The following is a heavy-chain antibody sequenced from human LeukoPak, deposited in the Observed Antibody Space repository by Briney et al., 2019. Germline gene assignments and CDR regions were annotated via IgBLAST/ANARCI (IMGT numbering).Heavy chain of an antibody. CDR3: GKTTVGYSSGQKPAWPVDY. Sequence: GGSLRLSCVVSGITLSNYGMSWVRQAPGKGLEWVSGISERGGSTNYADSVKGRFIISRDTSKNTVYLQINSLRAEDTAVYYCGKTTVGYSSGQKPAWPVDYWGQGTLVTVSS. V-gene: IGHV3-23*01. J-gene: IGHJ4*02. CDR1: GITLSNYG. D-gene: IGHD5-18*01. CDR2: ISERGGST.